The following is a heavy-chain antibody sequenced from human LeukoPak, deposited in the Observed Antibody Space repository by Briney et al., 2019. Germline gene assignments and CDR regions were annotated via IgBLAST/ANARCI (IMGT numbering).Heavy chain of an antibody. J-gene: IGHJ4*02. CDR2: IKPNNGDT. CDR1: GYSFTHHN. CDR3: ARVLSAVTSTFDY. D-gene: IGHD4-17*01. V-gene: IGHV1-2*02. Sequence: ASVKVSRKASGYSFTHHNVHWVRQAPGQALEWMGWIKPNNGDTKFSQKFQDRVTLTSDTSIDTAYMESRTQTPDYAAIYYCARVLSAVTSTFDYWGQGTLVTVSS.